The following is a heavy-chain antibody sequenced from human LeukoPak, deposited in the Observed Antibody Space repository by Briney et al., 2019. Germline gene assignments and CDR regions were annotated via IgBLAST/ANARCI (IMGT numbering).Heavy chain of an antibody. J-gene: IGHJ4*02. CDR3: AREQGEDYGDYVAFDY. V-gene: IGHV3-30*04. D-gene: IGHD4-17*01. Sequence: GGSLRLSCAASGFTFSSYAMHWVRQALGKGLEWVAVISYDGSNKYYADSVKGRFTISRDNSKNTLYLQMNSLRAEDTAVYYCAREQGEDYGDYVAFDYWGQGTLVTVSS. CDR2: ISYDGSNK. CDR1: GFTFSSYA.